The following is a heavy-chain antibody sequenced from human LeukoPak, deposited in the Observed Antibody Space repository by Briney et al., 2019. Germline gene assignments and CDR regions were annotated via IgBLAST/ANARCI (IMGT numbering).Heavy chain of an antibody. CDR2: IKLDGSEK. CDR1: GFTFGKYW. D-gene: IGHD4-17*01. J-gene: IGHJ5*02. CDR3: IVFGDSNH. Sequence: GGSLRLSCVASGFTFGKYWMSWVRQAPGKGLEWVANIKLDGSEKNYVDSVKGRFTISRDTSKNTLYLQINSLRVEDTAVYYCIVFGDSNHWGQGTLVTVSS. V-gene: IGHV3-7*03.